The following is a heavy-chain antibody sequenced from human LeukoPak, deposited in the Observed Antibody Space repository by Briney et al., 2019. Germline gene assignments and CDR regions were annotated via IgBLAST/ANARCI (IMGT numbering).Heavy chain of an antibody. CDR3: ARNVGWYSHDS. J-gene: IGHJ4*02. V-gene: IGHV4-59*08. CDR2: IYGSGST. CDR1: GDSLSSHY. D-gene: IGHD6-19*01. Sequence: SETLSLTCTVSGDSLSSHYWGWIRQPPGKGLEWIGYIYGSGSTHYDPSLRSRVTISEDTSKNQFSLKLTSVTAADTAVYYCARNVGWYSHDSWGQGTLVTVSS.